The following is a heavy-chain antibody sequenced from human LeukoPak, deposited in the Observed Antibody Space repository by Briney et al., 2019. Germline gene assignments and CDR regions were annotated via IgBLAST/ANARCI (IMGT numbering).Heavy chain of an antibody. CDR3: TRDMEYPGAGFDY. V-gene: IGHV4-39*07. CDR1: GDSISRGSYF. J-gene: IGHJ4*02. Sequence: KPSETLSLTCTVSGDSISRGSYFWAWIRQPPGKGLEWIGSVYSSGSTYYNPSLRSQITISVDTSKNQFSLKLTSVAAADTAMYYCTRDMEYPGAGFDYWGQGIPVTVSS. D-gene: IGHD3-3*01. CDR2: VYSSGST.